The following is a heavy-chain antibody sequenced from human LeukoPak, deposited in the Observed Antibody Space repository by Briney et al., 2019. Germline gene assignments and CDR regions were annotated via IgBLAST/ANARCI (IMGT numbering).Heavy chain of an antibody. J-gene: IGHJ4*02. CDR2: ISSNGGST. V-gene: IGHV3-64*01. Sequence: GGSLRLSCAASGFTFSNYAMYWARQAPGKGLEYVSAISSNGGSTYYANSVKGRFTISRDNSKNTLYLQMGSLRAEDMAVYYCARYRCSSTSCFVDYWGQGTLVTVSS. CDR1: GFTFSNYA. D-gene: IGHD2-2*01. CDR3: ARYRCSSTSCFVDY.